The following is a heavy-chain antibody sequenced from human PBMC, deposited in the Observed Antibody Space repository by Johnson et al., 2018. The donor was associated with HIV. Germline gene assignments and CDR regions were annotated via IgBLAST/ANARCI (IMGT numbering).Heavy chain of an antibody. Sequence: EQLVESGGGVVRPGGSLRLSCAASGFTFDDYGMSWVRQAPGKGLEWVSGISWNGGSTGYADSVKGRFTISRDNSKNTLYLQMNSLRAEDTAVYYCAKDQWSSSWTNDAFDIWGQGTMVTVSS. J-gene: IGHJ3*02. CDR1: GFTFDDYG. CDR3: AKDQWSSSWTNDAFDI. V-gene: IGHV3-20*04. D-gene: IGHD6-13*01. CDR2: ISWNGGST.